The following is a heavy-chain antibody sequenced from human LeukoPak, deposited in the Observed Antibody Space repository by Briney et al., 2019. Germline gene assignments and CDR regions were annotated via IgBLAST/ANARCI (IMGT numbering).Heavy chain of an antibody. CDR3: ARGTAAAESYYYYMDV. CDR2: ITSSGSYI. V-gene: IGHV3-21*01. D-gene: IGHD6-13*01. Sequence: GGSLRLSCAASGLTFSTYSMNWVRQAPGKGLEWVSSITSSGSYIYYADSVKGRFTISRDNAKNSLHLQMNSLRAEDTAVYYCARGTAAAESYYYYMDVWGKGTTVTVSS. J-gene: IGHJ6*03. CDR1: GLTFSTYS.